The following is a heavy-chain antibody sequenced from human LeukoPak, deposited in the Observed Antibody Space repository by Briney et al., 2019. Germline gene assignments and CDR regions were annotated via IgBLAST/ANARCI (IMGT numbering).Heavy chain of an antibody. CDR2: IYSSGST. CDR3: ARDDYGDSGYYYFGMGV. J-gene: IGHJ6*02. Sequence: SQTLSLTCTVSGGSISSGSYYWSWIRQPAGKGLEWIGRIYSSGSTDYNPSLKSRVTISVDTSKNQFSLKLNSVTAADTAVYYCARDDYGDSGYYYFGMGVWGQGTTVTVSS. CDR1: GGSISSGSYY. V-gene: IGHV4-61*02. D-gene: IGHD4-17*01.